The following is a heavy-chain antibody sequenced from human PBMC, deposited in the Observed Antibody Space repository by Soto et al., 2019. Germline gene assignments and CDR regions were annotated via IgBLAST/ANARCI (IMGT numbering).Heavy chain of an antibody. Sequence: ASVKVSCKAIGYSFTIHYMHWVRQAPGQGLEWMGTIYPGGVNIGYAQKFKGRVTMTKDTSTSTVYMELSSLRSEDTAVYYCARDRHRGLPAYYYYGMDVWGQGTTVTVSS. D-gene: IGHD3-10*01. CDR3: ARDRHRGLPAYYYYGMDV. CDR1: GYSFTIHY. CDR2: IYPGGVNI. V-gene: IGHV1-46*01. J-gene: IGHJ6*02.